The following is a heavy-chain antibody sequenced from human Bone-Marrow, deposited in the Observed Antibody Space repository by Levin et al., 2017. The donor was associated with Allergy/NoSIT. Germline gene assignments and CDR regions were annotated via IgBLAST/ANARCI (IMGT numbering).Heavy chain of an antibody. CDR1: GFTFSSYA. V-gene: IGHV3-21*01. D-gene: IGHD2-2*01. Sequence: GGSLRLSCAASGFTFSSYAMNWVRQAPGKGLEWVSSISSSGAFIYYADSVKGRFTISRDSAKNSLYLQMNSLSPEDTAVYYCARDLVVVVPPAISEGMDVWGQGTTVTVSS. J-gene: IGHJ6*02. CDR3: ARDLVVVVPPAISEGMDV. CDR2: ISSSGAFI.